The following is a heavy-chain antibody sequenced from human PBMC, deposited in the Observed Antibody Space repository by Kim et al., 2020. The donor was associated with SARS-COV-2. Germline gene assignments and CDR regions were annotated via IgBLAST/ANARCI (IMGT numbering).Heavy chain of an antibody. Sequence: SETLSLTCAVYGGSFSGYSRTWIRQPPGKGLEWIGQIDHSGSTKYNPSLQSRASISIDTSKNQFSLRLRSVTAADTAVYYCARGRGGVVPAPVLGLGPYYEYYIMDVWGRGTTVTVSS. CDR3: ARGRGGVVPAPVLGLGPYYEYYIMDV. CDR2: IDHSGST. V-gene: IGHV4-34*01. J-gene: IGHJ6*02. CDR1: GGSFSGYS. D-gene: IGHD3-22*01.